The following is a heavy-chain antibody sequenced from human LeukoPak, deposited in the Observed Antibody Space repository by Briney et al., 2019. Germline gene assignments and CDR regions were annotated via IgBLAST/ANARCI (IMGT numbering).Heavy chain of an antibody. D-gene: IGHD2-15*01. Sequence: GGSLRLSCAASGFTPSSYGMNWVRQAPGKGLELVSYISSSGNTIYYADSVKGRFTISRDSAKNSLHLQMNSLRAEDTAVYYCARDDPRGCSGGSCYLDYWGQGTLVTVSS. CDR3: ARDDPRGCSGGSCYLDY. V-gene: IGHV3-48*03. CDR1: GFTPSSYG. J-gene: IGHJ4*02. CDR2: ISSSGNTI.